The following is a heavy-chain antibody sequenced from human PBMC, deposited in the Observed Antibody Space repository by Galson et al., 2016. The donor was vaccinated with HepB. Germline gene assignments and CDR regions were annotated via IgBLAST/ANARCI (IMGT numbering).Heavy chain of an antibody. Sequence: SLRLSCATSGFAFTAHEVHWVRQAPGKGLEWVAVMSPGGSIKLYTDSVKGRFTISRDNSRNTLYLQMNSLRPEDTAVYYCAKDQIPGAPDFFDFWGQGTLVTVSS. CDR1: GFAFTAHE. V-gene: IGHV3-30*18. J-gene: IGHJ4*02. D-gene: IGHD2-21*01. CDR3: AKDQIPGAPDFFDF. CDR2: MSPGGSIK.